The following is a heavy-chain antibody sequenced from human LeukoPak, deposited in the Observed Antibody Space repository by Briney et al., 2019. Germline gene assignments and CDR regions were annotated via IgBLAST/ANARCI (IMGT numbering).Heavy chain of an antibody. CDR2: IYTSGRT. CDR1: GGSIKDSD. V-gene: IGHV4-4*07. CDR3: ARELYGGQPAY. J-gene: IGHJ4*02. D-gene: IGHD4-23*01. Sequence: SETLSLTCTVSGGSIKDSDWSWIRQPAGKGLEWIGRIYTSGRTNYNPSLKSRVTMSLDTSKNQFSPKLTSVTAADTAVYYCARELYGGQPAYWGQGTLVTVSS.